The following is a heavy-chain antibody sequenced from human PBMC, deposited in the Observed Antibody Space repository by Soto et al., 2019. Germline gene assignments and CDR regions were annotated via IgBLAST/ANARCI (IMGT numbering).Heavy chain of an antibody. D-gene: IGHD2-15*01. CDR3: ARQVRDCSDNGYPNSFDP. J-gene: IGHJ5*02. CDR1: GFSLSTSGVG. Sequence: QITLKESGPTLVKPTQTLTLTCTFSGFSLSTSGVGVGWIRQPPGKALEWLALLYWDDDKRYSPSLKTSLSITKYTPKTPVVCTLTNIDPVDTATYYCARQVRDCSDNGYPNSFDPRGQGTLVTVSS. CDR2: LYWDDDK. V-gene: IGHV2-5*02.